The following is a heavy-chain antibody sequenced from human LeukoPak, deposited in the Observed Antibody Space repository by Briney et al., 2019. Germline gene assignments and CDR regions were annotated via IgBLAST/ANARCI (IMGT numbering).Heavy chain of an antibody. J-gene: IGHJ4*02. CDR3: ARDAFIAAAGYYFDY. D-gene: IGHD6-13*01. CDR1: GYSFTDYY. CDR2: INPNSGGT. V-gene: IGHV1-2*02. Sequence: ASVTVSFTCSGYSFTDYYMHWVRQAPGQGLEWMGWINPNSGGTKYAQRFQGRVTMTRDTSISTAYMELSTLRSDDPAVYYCARDAFIAAAGYYFDYWGQGTLVTVSS.